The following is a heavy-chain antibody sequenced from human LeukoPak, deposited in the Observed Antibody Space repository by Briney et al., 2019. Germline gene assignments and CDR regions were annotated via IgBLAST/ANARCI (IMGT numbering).Heavy chain of an antibody. J-gene: IGHJ4*02. V-gene: IGHV4-59*12. CDR1: GGSISSYY. D-gene: IGHD6-19*01. CDR2: IYYSGST. Sequence: SETLSLTCTVSGGSISSYYWSWIRQPPGKGLEWIGYIYYSGSTYYNPSLKSRVTISVDTSKNQFSLKLSSVTAADTAVYYCARADVQWLVRALYYFDYWGQGTLVTVSS. CDR3: ARADVQWLVRALYYFDY.